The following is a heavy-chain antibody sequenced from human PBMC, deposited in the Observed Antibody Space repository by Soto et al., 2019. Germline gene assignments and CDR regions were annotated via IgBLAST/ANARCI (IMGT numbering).Heavy chain of an antibody. V-gene: IGHV1-18*01. CDR1: GYTFTSYH. Sequence: QVQLVQSGAEVKKPGASVKVSCKTSGYTFTSYHISWVRQAPGQGLEWMGWISAYNTNTNYAQKFQGRVTMTTDTLTSTAYMELRSLRSADTAVYHSARDAPPAPYWGQGTLVTVSS. CDR2: ISAYNTNT. CDR3: ARDAPPAPY. J-gene: IGHJ4*02.